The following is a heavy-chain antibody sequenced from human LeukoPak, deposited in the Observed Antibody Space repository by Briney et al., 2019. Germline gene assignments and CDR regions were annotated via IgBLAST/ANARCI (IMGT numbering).Heavy chain of an antibody. J-gene: IGHJ4*02. V-gene: IGHV3-30-3*01. D-gene: IGHD6-13*01. Sequence: PGGSLRLSCAASGFTFSTYAMHWVRQAPGKGLEWVAFISYDGSNEYYADSVKGRSTISRDNSKNTLYLQMNSPRAEDTAVYYCARRIKQQLGYWGQGTLVTVSS. CDR2: ISYDGSNE. CDR3: ARRIKQQLGY. CDR1: GFTFSTYA.